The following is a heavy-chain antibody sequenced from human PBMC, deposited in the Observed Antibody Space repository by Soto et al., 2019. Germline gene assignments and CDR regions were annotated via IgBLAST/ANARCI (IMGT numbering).Heavy chain of an antibody. J-gene: IGHJ6*04. V-gene: IGHV4-34*01. Sequence: LSLTCAVYGGSFSGYYWSWIRQPPGKGLEWIGEINHSGSTNYNPSLKSRVTISVDTSKNQFSLKLSSVTAADTAVYYFARAQSVRYYCDSSGFRGQYYYYYGMDVWGEGTTVTVSS. CDR2: INHSGST. D-gene: IGHD3-22*01. CDR3: ARAQSVRYYCDSSGFRGQYYYYYGMDV. CDR1: GGSFSGYY.